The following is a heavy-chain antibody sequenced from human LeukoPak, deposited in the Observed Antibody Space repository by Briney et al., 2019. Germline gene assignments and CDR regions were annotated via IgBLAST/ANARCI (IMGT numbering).Heavy chain of an antibody. CDR2: IYYSGIT. V-gene: IGHV4-59*01. J-gene: IGHJ6*04. CDR3: ARTMVRGVVPSVYGMDF. Sequence: SETLSLTCTVSGGYIGSYYWSWIRQPPGKGLEWIAYIYYSGITNYNPSLKSRLTISLDTSRNQFSLKPSSVTAADTAVYYCARTMVRGVVPSVYGMDFRGKGTTVTVSS. CDR1: GGYIGSYY. D-gene: IGHD3-10*01.